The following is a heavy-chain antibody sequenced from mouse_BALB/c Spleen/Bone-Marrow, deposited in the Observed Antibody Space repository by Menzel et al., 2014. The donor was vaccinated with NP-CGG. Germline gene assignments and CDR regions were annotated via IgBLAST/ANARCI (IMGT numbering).Heavy chain of an antibody. J-gene: IGHJ3*01. CDR1: GYTFTSYY. CDR2: INPSNGGT. V-gene: IGHV1S81*02. CDR3: TREGDSPFAY. Sequence: VKLQESGAELVKPGASEKLSCKAAGYTFTSYYMHWAKQRPGQGLEWIGEINPSNGGTNFNEKFKSKATLTVDKSSSTAYMQLSSLTSEDSAVYYCTREGDSPFAYWGQGTLVTVSA. D-gene: IGHD2-13*01.